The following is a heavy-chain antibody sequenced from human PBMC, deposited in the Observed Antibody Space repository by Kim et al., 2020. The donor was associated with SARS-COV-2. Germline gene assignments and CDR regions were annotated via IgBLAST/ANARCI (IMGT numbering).Heavy chain of an antibody. CDR2: INQGGSEE. J-gene: IGHJ6*02. CDR1: RFTFSSYW. Sequence: GGSLRLSCAASRFTFSSYWMSWVRQAPGKGLEWVANINQGGSEERYVDSVKGRFTISRDNVKNSLFLQMNNLRADDTAVYFCARDPRYYGMDVWGQGTTVTVSS. V-gene: IGHV3-7*01. CDR3: ARDPRYYGMDV.